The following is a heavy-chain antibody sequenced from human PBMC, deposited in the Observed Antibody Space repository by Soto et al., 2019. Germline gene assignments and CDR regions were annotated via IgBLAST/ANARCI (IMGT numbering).Heavy chain of an antibody. CDR3: ARGMDFYDFWSGRDFYYYGMDV. J-gene: IGHJ6*02. Sequence: EVQLVVTGGGLVQPGGSLRLSCAASGFTVSRNYMSWVRQAPGKGLEWVSFIYSGGNTYYADSVKGRFTISRDNPKNTVYLQMNSLRAEDTAVYYCARGMDFYDFWSGRDFYYYGMDVWGQGTTVTVSS. V-gene: IGHV3-53*02. D-gene: IGHD3-3*01. CDR2: IYSGGNT. CDR1: GFTVSRNY.